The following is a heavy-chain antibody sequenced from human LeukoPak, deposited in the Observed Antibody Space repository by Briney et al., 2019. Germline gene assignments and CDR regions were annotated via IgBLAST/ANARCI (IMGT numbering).Heavy chain of an antibody. CDR2: INPNSGGT. CDR3: ARVWHAVMNYFDY. V-gene: IGHV1-2*02. J-gene: IGHJ4*02. CDR1: GYTFTGYY. Sequence: ASVKVSCKASGYTFTGYYMHWVRQAPGQGLAWMGWINPNSGGTNYAQKFQGRVTMTRDTSISTAYMELSRLRSDDTAVYYCARVWHAVMNYFDYWGQGTLVTVSS. D-gene: IGHD2-21*01.